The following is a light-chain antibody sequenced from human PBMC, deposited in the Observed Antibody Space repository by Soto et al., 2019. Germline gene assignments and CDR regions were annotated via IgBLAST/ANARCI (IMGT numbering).Light chain of an antibody. CDR1: QSVTSSY. V-gene: IGKV3-20*01. CDR2: GAS. Sequence: EIVLTQSPGTLSLSPGERATLSCRASQSVTSSYLAWYQQKPGQAPRLLISGASSRATGIPDRFSGSGSGTDFTLTISRLEPEDFAVYYCQQYGSSPGTFGQGTKVEIK. J-gene: IGKJ1*01. CDR3: QQYGSSPGT.